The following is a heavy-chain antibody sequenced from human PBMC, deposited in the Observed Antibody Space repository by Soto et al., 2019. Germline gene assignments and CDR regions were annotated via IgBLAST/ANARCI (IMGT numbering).Heavy chain of an antibody. CDR1: GGSISSSSYF. Sequence: QMQLQESGPGLVKPSETLSLTCTVSGGSISSSSYFWGWIRQPPGKGLERIGSIHYSGNTSYSPSPKRRVTISVESSRDQLSLKLSTVPAADTAVYYSARQGYSTNWYITNLLDPWGQGMRVSVSP. CDR3: ARQGYSTNWYITNLLDP. D-gene: IGHD6-13*01. CDR2: IHYSGNT. J-gene: IGHJ5*02. V-gene: IGHV4-39*01.